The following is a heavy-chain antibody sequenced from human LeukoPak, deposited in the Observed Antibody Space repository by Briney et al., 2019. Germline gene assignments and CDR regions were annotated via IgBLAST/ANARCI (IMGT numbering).Heavy chain of an antibody. CDR2: IWYDGSNK. D-gene: IGHD3-22*01. Sequence: PGGSLRLSCAASGSTFSRHGMHWVRQGPGKGLEWVAAIWYDGSNKYYADSVKGRFTISRDNAKTSLYLQMNSLRAEDTAVYYCARDWGYYYDTPYYYGMDFWGQGTTVTVSS. CDR3: ARDWGYYYDTPYYYGMDF. J-gene: IGHJ6*02. CDR1: GSTFSRHG. V-gene: IGHV3-33*01.